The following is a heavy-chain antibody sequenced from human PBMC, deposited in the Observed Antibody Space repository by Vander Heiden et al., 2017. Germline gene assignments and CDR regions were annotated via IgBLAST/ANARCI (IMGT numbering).Heavy chain of an antibody. J-gene: IGHJ4*02. D-gene: IGHD2-15*01. CDR2: LYYGGNS. Sequence: QLQLQESGPGLVRPSETLSLTCSVSGASVITPSYYWGWIRQPPGKGLEWIGSLYYGGNSYYNPSLESRVTMSVDASKNQFSLKMTSVSAADTAVFYCARHGRRYGNCNGDNCLSFSAFHSWGQGALVIVSS. CDR1: GASVITPSYY. V-gene: IGHV4-39*01. CDR3: ARHGRRYGNCNGDNCLSFSAFHS.